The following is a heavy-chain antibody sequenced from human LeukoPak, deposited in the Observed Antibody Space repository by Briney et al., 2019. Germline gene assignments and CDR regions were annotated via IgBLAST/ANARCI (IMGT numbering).Heavy chain of an antibody. V-gene: IGHV3-23*01. J-gene: IGHJ4*02. Sequence: QPGASLRLSCAASGFICRNYAMSWVRQAPGRGQEWVSAITGSGDTTYYADSVKGRFTISRDNSKNTLYVEMNTLRAEDTAVYYCAKWGDYDILTGYYVSDFWGQGTLVTVSS. CDR3: AKWGDYDILTGYYVSDF. D-gene: IGHD3-9*01. CDR1: GFICRNYA. CDR2: ITGSGDTT.